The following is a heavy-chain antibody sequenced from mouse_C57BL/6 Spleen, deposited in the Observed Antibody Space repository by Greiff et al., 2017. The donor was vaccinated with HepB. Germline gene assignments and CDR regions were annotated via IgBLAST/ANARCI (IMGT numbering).Heavy chain of an antibody. D-gene: IGHD1-1*01. CDR1: GYTFTDYY. CDR3: ARLGITTVVSFDY. V-gene: IGHV1-19*01. CDR2: INPYNGGT. Sequence: EVKVVESGPVLVKPGASVKMSCKASGYTFTDYYMNWVKQSHGKSLEWIGVINPYNGGTSYNQKFKGKATLTVDKSSSTAYMELNSLTSEDSAVYYCARLGITTVVSFDYRGQGTTLTVSS. J-gene: IGHJ2*01.